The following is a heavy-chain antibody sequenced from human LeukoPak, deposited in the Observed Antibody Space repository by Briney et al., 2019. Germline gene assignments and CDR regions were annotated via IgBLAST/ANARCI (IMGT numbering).Heavy chain of an antibody. Sequence: GGSLRLSCAASGFTFSSYAMSWVRQAPGKGLEWVSAISDCGGSTYYADSVKGRFTISRDNSKNTLYLQMNSLRADDTAVYYCAKDPRLGYCSSTSCYLGLYFDFWGQGTLVTLSS. CDR1: GFTFSSYA. J-gene: IGHJ4*02. V-gene: IGHV3-23*01. D-gene: IGHD2-2*01. CDR2: ISDCGGST. CDR3: AKDPRLGYCSSTSCYLGLYFDF.